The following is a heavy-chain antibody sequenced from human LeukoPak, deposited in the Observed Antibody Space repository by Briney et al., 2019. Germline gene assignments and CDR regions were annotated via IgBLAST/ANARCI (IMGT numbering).Heavy chain of an antibody. CDR1: GGSISSYY. V-gene: IGHV4-59*01. Sequence: SETLSLTCTVSGGSISSYYWSWIRQPPGKGLEWIGYIYYSGSTNYNPSLKSRVTISVDTSKNQFSLKLSSVTAADTAVYYCARETAMVKALDYWGQGTLVTVSS. CDR3: ARETAMVKALDY. CDR2: IYYSGST. D-gene: IGHD5-18*01. J-gene: IGHJ4*02.